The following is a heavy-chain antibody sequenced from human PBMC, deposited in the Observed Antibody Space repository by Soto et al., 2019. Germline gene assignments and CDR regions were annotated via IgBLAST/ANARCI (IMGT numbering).Heavy chain of an antibody. D-gene: IGHD3-10*01. CDR2: ISANNGDT. CDR3: ARMVRGSNIDYYHYMDV. Sequence: QVQLVQSGAEVKKPGASVKVSCKASGYTFTSHGISWARQAPGQGLEWMGWISANNGDTNYAQKFQGRVTVTTDTSTSTGYMELRSLRSEDTAVYYCARMVRGSNIDYYHYMDVWGKGTTVTVSS. V-gene: IGHV1-18*01. J-gene: IGHJ6*03. CDR1: GYTFTSHG.